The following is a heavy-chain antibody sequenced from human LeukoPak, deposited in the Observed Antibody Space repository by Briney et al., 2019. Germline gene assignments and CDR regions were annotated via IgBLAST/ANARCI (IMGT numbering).Heavy chain of an antibody. CDR3: ARGGDTSSWYAWFDP. V-gene: IGHV4-4*02. CDR2: IYRPATT. CDR1: GGSLTPGASLTNAHS. Sequence: PSETLSLTCAFSGGSLTPGASLTNAHSFTRVRQPPGKGLEWFGEIYRPATTNYNPSLNSRVTISLDTSQNQFSLKLSSVSAADTAMYYCARGGDTSSWYAWFDPWGQGNLVTVSS. J-gene: IGHJ5*02. D-gene: IGHD6-13*01.